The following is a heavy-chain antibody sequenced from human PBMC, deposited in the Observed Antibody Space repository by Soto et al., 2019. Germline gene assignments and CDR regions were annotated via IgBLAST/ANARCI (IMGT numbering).Heavy chain of an antibody. CDR1: GGSFSGYY. J-gene: IGHJ6*02. CDR2: INHSGST. CDR3: ARGGGYCSGGSCYLYYYYGMDV. V-gene: IGHV4-34*01. D-gene: IGHD2-15*01. Sequence: QVQLQQWGAGLLKPSETLSLTCAVYGGSFSGYYWSWIRQPPGKGLEWIGEINHSGSTNYNPSLKSRVTISVDTSKNQFSLKLSSVTAADTAVYYCARGGGYCSGGSCYLYYYYGMDVWGQGTTVTVSS.